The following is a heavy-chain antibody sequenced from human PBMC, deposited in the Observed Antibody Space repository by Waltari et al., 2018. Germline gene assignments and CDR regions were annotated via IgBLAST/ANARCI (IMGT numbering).Heavy chain of an antibody. CDR2: IYYSGST. CDR1: VGSIDTSY. D-gene: IGHD1-26*01. CDR3: ARQTVGARIDP. J-gene: IGHJ5*02. Sequence: QVQLQESGPGLVKASETLSLTCTLSVGSIDTSYWMWIRQPPGKGLEWIGHIYYSGSTNYSPSLKSRVTISVETSKNQFSLRLRSVTAADTAVYYCARQTVGARIDPWGQGTLVTVSS. V-gene: IGHV4-59*01.